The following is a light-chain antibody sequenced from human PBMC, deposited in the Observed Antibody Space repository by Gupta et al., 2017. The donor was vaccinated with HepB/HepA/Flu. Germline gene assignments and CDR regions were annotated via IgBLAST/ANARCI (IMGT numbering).Light chain of an antibody. CDR1: QSVSSN. CDR2: GAS. V-gene: IGKV3-15*01. Sequence: EIVMTQSPATLSMSPGERATLSCRASQSVSSNLAWYQQKPGQAHRLLIYGASTRATGIPARLSGSGSGTEFTLTISSLQSEDFAIYYCQQYNNWTHRITFGPGTKVDIK. CDR3: QQYNNWTHRIT. J-gene: IGKJ3*01.